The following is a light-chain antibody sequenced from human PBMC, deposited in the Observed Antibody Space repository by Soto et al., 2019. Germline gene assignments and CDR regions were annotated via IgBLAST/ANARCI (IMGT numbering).Light chain of an antibody. V-gene: IGKV3-20*01. CDR3: QQYGSSPIT. CDR2: GAS. CDR1: QTVSSSY. Sequence: EIVLTQSPGTLSLSLGERATLSCRARQTVSSSYLAWYQQKAGQAPRLLMYGASSRATGIPDRFSGSGSGTEFTLTISRLEPEDFAVYYCQQYGSSPITFGQGTRLEIK. J-gene: IGKJ5*01.